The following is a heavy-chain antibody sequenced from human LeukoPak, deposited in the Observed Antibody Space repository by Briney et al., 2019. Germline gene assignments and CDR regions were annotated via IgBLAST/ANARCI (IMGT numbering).Heavy chain of an antibody. CDR3: ARQLCSGGSCYSYGMDV. CDR2: IKQDGSEK. CDR1: GFTFSSYW. J-gene: IGHJ6*02. D-gene: IGHD2-15*01. V-gene: IGHV3-7*01. Sequence: PGGSLRLSCAASGFTFSSYWMSWVRQAPGKGREWVANIKQDGSEKYYVDSVKGRFTISRDNAKNSLYLQMNSLRAEDKAVYYCARQLCSGGSCYSYGMDVWGQGTTVTVSS.